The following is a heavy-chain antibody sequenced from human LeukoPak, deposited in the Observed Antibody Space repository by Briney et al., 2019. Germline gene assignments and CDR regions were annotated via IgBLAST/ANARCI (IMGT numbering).Heavy chain of an antibody. CDR3: AKTHTYYYGSGSYYDPFDY. D-gene: IGHD3-10*01. Sequence: GGSLRLSCAASGFTFSSYAMSWVRQAPGKGLEWVSAISGSGGSTYYADSVKGRFAISRDNSKNTLYLQMNSLRAEDTAVYYCAKTHTYYYGSGSYYDPFDYWGQGTLVTVSS. V-gene: IGHV3-23*01. J-gene: IGHJ4*02. CDR2: ISGSGGST. CDR1: GFTFSSYA.